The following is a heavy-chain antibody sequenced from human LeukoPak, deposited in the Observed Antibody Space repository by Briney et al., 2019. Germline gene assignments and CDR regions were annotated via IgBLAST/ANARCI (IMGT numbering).Heavy chain of an antibody. CDR2: IIPIFGTA. Sequence: SSVKVSCKASGGTFSSYAISWVRQAPGQGLEWMGGIIPIFGTANYAQKFQGRVTITTDESTSTAYMELISLRSEDTAVYYCARGSYGSGSYYTLRYNWFDPWGQGTLVTVSS. V-gene: IGHV1-69*05. D-gene: IGHD3-10*01. CDR3: ARGSYGSGSYYTLRYNWFDP. CDR1: GGTFSSYA. J-gene: IGHJ5*02.